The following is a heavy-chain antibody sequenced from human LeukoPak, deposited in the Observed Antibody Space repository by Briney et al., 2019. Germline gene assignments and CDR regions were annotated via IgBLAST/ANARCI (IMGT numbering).Heavy chain of an antibody. CDR3: ARYFYDLAFDY. J-gene: IGHJ4*02. CDR2: INHSGST. D-gene: IGHD3-22*01. CDR1: GGSFSGYY. V-gene: IGHV4-34*01. Sequence: SETLSLTCAVYGGSFSGYYWSWIRKPPGMGLEWIGEINHSGSTNYNPSLKSRVTISVDTSKNQFSLKLSSVTAADTAVYYCARYFYDLAFDYWGQGTRVTVSS.